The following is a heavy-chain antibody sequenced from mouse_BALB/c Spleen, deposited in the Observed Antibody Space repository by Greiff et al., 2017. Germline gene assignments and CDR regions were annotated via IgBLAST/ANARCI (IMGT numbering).Heavy chain of an antibody. Sequence: EVKVEESGGGLVKPGGSLKLSCAASGFTFSSYAMSWVRQTPEKRLEWVASISSGGSTYYPDSVKGRFTISRDNARNILYLQMSSLRSEDTAMYYCARGGDIYYDYGFAYWGQGTLVTVSA. D-gene: IGHD2-4*01. J-gene: IGHJ3*01. CDR2: ISSGGST. CDR1: GFTFSSYA. CDR3: ARGGDIYYDYGFAY. V-gene: IGHV5-6-5*01.